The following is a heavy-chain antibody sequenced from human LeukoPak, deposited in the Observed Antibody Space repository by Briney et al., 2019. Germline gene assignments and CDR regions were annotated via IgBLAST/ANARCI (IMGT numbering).Heavy chain of an antibody. D-gene: IGHD5-18*01. CDR3: ARSWSGYSYGFDY. Sequence: GGSLRLSCAASGFTFSSYSMNWVRQAPGKGLEWVSSISSSSSYIYYADSVKGRFTISRDNAKNSLYLQMNSLRAEDTAVYYCARSWSGYSYGFDYWGQGTLVTVSS. J-gene: IGHJ4*02. V-gene: IGHV3-21*01. CDR1: GFTFSSYS. CDR2: ISSSSSYI.